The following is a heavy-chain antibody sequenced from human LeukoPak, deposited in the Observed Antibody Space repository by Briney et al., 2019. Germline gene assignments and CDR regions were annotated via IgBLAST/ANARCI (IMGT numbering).Heavy chain of an antibody. V-gene: IGHV3-53*01. J-gene: IGHJ4*02. Sequence: GGSLRLSCAASGFTVSSNYMSWVRQAPGKGLEWVSVIYSGGSTYYADSVKGRFTISRDNSKNTLYLQMNSLRAEDTAVYYCARVGDYYDSEGLDDWGQGTLVTVSS. CDR3: ARVGDYYDSEGLDD. D-gene: IGHD3-22*01. CDR2: IYSGGST. CDR1: GFTVSSNY.